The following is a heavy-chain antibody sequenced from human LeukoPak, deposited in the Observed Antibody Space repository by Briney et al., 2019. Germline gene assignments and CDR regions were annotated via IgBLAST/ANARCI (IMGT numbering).Heavy chain of an antibody. CDR3: ARAFQPYEAVHSETVYYFDY. CDR2: IYYSGST. Sequence: SETLSLTCTVSGGSISSSSYYWGWIRQPPGKGLEWIGSIYYSGSTYYNPSLKSRVTISVDTSKNQFSLKLSSVTAADTAVYYCARAFQPYEAVHSETVYYFDYWGQGTLVTVSS. D-gene: IGHD1-26*01. J-gene: IGHJ4*02. CDR1: GGSISSSSYY. V-gene: IGHV4-39*07.